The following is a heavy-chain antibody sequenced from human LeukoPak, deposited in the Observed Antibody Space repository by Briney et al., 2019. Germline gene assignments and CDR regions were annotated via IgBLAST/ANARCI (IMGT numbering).Heavy chain of an antibody. D-gene: IGHD3-16*02. CDR1: GGSISSYY. CDR3: ARSDTFGGVIAFDAFDI. Sequence: SETLSLTCTVSGGSISSYYWSWIRQPPGKGLEWIGYIYYSGSTNYNPSLKSRVTISADTSKNQFSLKLSSVTAADTAVYYCARSDTFGGVIAFDAFDIWGQGTMVTVSA. V-gene: IGHV4-59*01. CDR2: IYYSGST. J-gene: IGHJ3*02.